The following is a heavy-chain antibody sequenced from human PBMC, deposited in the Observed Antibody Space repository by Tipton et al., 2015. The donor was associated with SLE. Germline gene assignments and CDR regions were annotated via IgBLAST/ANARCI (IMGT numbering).Heavy chain of an antibody. D-gene: IGHD3-10*01. Sequence: SLRLSCAASGFTFTSYTLSWVRQAPGKGLEWVSSISSSSTYIYSPDSLKGRFTISRDNAKNSLYLQIDSLRAEDTALYYCARHYPSGDLWDYYGLDVWGQETTVTVSS. CDR3: ARHYPSGDLWDYYGLDV. V-gene: IGHV3-21*03. J-gene: IGHJ6*02. CDR2: ISSSSTYI. CDR1: GFTFTSYT.